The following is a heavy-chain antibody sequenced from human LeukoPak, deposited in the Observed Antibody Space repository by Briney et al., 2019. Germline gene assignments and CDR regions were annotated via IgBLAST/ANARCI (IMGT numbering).Heavy chain of an antibody. Sequence: SVKVSCKASGGTFSSYAISWVRQAPGQGLEWMGGMIPIFGTANYAQKFQGRVTITADESTSTAYMELSSLRSEDTAVYYCARGGTVVVPAAILNYWGQGTLVTVSS. CDR3: ARGGTVVVPAAILNY. J-gene: IGHJ4*02. D-gene: IGHD2-2*02. CDR2: MIPIFGTA. CDR1: GGTFSSYA. V-gene: IGHV1-69*13.